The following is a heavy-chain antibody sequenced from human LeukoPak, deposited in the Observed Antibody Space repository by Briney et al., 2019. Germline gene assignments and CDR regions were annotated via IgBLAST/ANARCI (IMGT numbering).Heavy chain of an antibody. V-gene: IGHV1-8*02. D-gene: IGHD6-19*01. CDR1: GYMFTSYG. CDR2: MNPNSGNT. CDR3: ARTLGERWQWLVPGYYYYYYMDV. J-gene: IGHJ6*03. Sequence: ASVKVSCKASGYMFTSYGISWVRQAPGQGLEWMGWMNPNSGNTGYAQKFQGRVTMTRDTSISTAYMELSSLRPEDTAVYYCARTLGERWQWLVPGYYYYYYMDVWGKGTTVTISS.